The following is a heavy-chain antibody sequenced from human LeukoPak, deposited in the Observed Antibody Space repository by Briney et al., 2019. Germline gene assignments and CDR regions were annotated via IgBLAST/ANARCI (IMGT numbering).Heavy chain of an antibody. CDR2: ISSSSTI. D-gene: IGHD2-21*02. CDR1: GFTFSSYS. CDR3: AREGHCGGDCYSVY. Sequence: GGSLRLSCAASGFTFSSYSMNWVRQAPGKGLEWVSYISSSSTIYYADSVKGRFTISRDNAKNSLYLQMNSLRAEDTAVYYCAREGHCGGDCYSVYWGQGTLVTVSS. V-gene: IGHV3-48*01. J-gene: IGHJ4*02.